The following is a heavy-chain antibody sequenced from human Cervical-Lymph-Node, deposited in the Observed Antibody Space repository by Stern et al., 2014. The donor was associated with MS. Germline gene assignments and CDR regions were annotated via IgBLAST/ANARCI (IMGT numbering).Heavy chain of an antibody. Sequence: EVQLLESGPEVKRPGESLKISCQASGYTFTSYWIGWVRQMPGKGLEWVAIIFPGGSDIRYSPSFKGQVTISADKSSSTAYLQGNNLKASDTAIYYCARQRYFDYWGQGTLVTVSS. CDR3: ARQRYFDY. CDR1: GYTFTSYW. CDR2: IFPGGSDI. V-gene: IGHV5-51*01. J-gene: IGHJ4*02.